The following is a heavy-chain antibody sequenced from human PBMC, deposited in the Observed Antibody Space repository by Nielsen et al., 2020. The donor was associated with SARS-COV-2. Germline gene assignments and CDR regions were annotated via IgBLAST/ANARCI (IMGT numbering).Heavy chain of an antibody. V-gene: IGHV5-51*01. J-gene: IGHJ3*02. CDR2: IYPGDSDT. CDR3: ARRGVWFGELSTGSDAFDI. D-gene: IGHD3-10*01. CDR1: GYSFTSYW. Sequence: GGSLRLSCKGSGYSFTSYWIGWVRQMPGKGLEWMGIIYPGDSDTRYSPSFQGQVTISADKSISTAYLQWSSLKASDTAMYYCARRGVWFGELSTGSDAFDIWGQGTMVTVSS.